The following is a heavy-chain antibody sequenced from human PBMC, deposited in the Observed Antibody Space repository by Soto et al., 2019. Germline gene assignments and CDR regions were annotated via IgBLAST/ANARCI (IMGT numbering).Heavy chain of an antibody. V-gene: IGHV1-18*01. CDR3: ARISSGWYVGFDP. CDR2: ISAYNGNT. J-gene: IGHJ5*02. CDR1: GYTFTSYG. D-gene: IGHD6-19*01. Sequence: ASVKVSCKDSGYTFTSYGISWVRQAPGQGLEWMGWISAYNGNTDYAQKLQGRVTMTTDTSTSTAYMELRSLRSDDTAVYYCARISSGWYVGFDPWGQGTLVTVSS.